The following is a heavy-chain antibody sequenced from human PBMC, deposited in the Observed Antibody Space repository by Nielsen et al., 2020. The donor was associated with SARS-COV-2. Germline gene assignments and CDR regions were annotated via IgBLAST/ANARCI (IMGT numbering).Heavy chain of an antibody. J-gene: IGHJ4*02. CDR1: GFTFSSYA. Sequence: SLKISCAASGFTFSSYAMSWVRQAPGKGLEWVSGISWNSGSIGYADSVKGRFTISRDNAKNSLYLQMNSLRAEDTAVYYCARDNGGSYEGYYFDYWGQGTLVTVSS. CDR2: ISWNSGSI. CDR3: ARDNGGSYEGYYFDY. D-gene: IGHD1-26*01. V-gene: IGHV3-9*01.